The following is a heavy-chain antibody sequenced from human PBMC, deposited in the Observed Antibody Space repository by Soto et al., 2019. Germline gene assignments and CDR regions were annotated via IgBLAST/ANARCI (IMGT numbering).Heavy chain of an antibody. CDR2: IIPIFGTA. D-gene: IGHD2-15*01. CDR1: GGTFSSYA. Sequence: SVKVSCKASGGTFSSYAISWVRQAPGQGLEWMGGIIPIFGTANYAQKFQGRITITADESTSTAYMELSSLRSEDTAVYYCARDSSSGGSCYNFDYWGQGTLVTVSS. V-gene: IGHV1-69*13. J-gene: IGHJ4*02. CDR3: ARDSSSGGSCYNFDY.